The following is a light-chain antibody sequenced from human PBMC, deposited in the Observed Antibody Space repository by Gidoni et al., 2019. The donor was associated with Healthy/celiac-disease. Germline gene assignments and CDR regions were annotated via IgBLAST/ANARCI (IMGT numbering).Light chain of an antibody. CDR1: KLGDKY. V-gene: IGLV3-1*01. J-gene: IGLJ2*01. CDR3: QAWDSSTVV. Sequence: SHELTQLPSVPVPPGQTASITCSGDKLGDKYACWYQQKPGQSPVLVIYQDSKRPSGIPERFSGSNSGNTATLTISGTQAMDEADYYCQAWDSSTVVFGGGTKLTVL. CDR2: QDS.